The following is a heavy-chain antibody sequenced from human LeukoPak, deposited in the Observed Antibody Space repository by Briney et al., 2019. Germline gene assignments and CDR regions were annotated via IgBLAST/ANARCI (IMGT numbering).Heavy chain of an antibody. D-gene: IGHD4-23*01. CDR1: GFTFSTYA. CDR2: ISGSGDST. CDR3: AKEGEYGGSFDC. J-gene: IGHJ4*02. Sequence: GGSLRLSCAASGFTFSTYAMSWVRQAPGEGLEWVSAISGSGDSTYYADSVKGRFTISRDNSKNTLYLQMNSLRADDTAVYYCAKEGEYGGSFDCWGQGTLVTVSS. V-gene: IGHV3-23*01.